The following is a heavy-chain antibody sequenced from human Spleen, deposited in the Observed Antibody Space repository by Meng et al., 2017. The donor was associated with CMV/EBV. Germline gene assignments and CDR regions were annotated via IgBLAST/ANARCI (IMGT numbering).Heavy chain of an antibody. D-gene: IGHD3-9*01. Sequence: SISTSYLSWIRQPPGKGLEYIGYFSPNGNTNYNPSLKSRVTISVDASKNHLSLTLSSVTAADTAVYYCARFTRYYDILTGSGYFESWGQGTLVTVSS. J-gene: IGHJ4*02. CDR2: FSPNGNT. CDR3: ARFTRYYDILTGSGYFES. CDR1: SISTSY. V-gene: IGHV4-59*01.